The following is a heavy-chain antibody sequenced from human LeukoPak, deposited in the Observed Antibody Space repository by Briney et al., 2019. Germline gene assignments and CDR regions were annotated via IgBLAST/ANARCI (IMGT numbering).Heavy chain of an antibody. J-gene: IGHJ4*02. CDR1: GFTFSSYA. D-gene: IGHD1-1*01. Sequence: PGGSLRLSCSASGFTFSSYAMHWVRQAPGKGLEYVSAISSNGGSTYYADSVKGRFTISRDNSKNTLYLQMSSLRAEDTALYYCARSVELVRGYFDFWGQGTLVTVSS. V-gene: IGHV3-64D*06. CDR2: ISSNGGST. CDR3: ARSVELVRGYFDF.